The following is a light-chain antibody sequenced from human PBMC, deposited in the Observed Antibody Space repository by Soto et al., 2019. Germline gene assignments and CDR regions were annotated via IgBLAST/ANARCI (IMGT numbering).Light chain of an antibody. CDR2: EVT. CDR1: SSDVGGYKY. CDR3: SSYTSSSTWV. J-gene: IGLJ3*02. Sequence: QSALTQPPSVSGSPGQSITISCTGTSSDVGGYKYVSWYQQHPGKAPKLMIYEVTNRPSGVSNRFSGSKSGNTASLTISGLQAEDEAAYYCSSYTSSSTWVFGGGTKVTVL. V-gene: IGLV2-14*01.